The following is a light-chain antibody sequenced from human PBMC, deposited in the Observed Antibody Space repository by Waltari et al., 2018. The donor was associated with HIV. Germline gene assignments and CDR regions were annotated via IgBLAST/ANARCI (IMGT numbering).Light chain of an antibody. CDR2: LAS. V-gene: IGKV2-28*01. J-gene: IGKJ1*01. Sequence: DIAMIQSPDSLVVSPGAPASIPCRSSQSLLHNNGHNYLDWYIQRPGQAPELLIYLASRRASGVPDRIAGSGSGTEFILKISRVEPEDVGVYYCMHGQQTPVFGQGTQVEV. CDR1: QSLLHNNGHNY. CDR3: MHGQQTPV.